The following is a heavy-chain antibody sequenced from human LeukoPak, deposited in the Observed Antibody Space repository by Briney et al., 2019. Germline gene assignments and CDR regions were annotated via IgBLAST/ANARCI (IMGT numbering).Heavy chain of an antibody. CDR2: INHSGST. CDR3: ARDRLVRGVDY. CDR1: GGSFSGYY. J-gene: IGHJ4*02. Sequence: YPSETLSLTCAVYGGSFSGYYWSWIRQPPGKGLEWIGEINHSGSTNYNPSLKSRVTISVDTSKNQFSLKLSSVTAADTAVYYCARDRLVRGVDYWGQGTLVTVSS. D-gene: IGHD3-10*01. V-gene: IGHV4-34*01.